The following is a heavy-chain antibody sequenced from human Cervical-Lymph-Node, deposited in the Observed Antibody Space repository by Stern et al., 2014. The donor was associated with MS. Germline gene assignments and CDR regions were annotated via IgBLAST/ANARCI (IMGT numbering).Heavy chain of an antibody. CDR1: GYSFTDYY. CDR3: QAFPAY. J-gene: IGHJ4*02. Sequence: QVQLMQSGAEVKKPGASVKVSCRSSGYSFTDYYFHWVRQAPGQGLEWMGCINPSIGVTHYAQQFQGRVTMTRGSSMNTAYMEMSRLRSDDTAVYYCQAFPAYWGQGTLITVSS. V-gene: IGHV1-2*02. CDR2: INPSIGVT.